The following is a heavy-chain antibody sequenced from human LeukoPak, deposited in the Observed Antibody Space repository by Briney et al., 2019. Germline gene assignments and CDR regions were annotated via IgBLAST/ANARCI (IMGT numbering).Heavy chain of an antibody. CDR3: ANGPSYYDFWSGPSDY. Sequence: GGSLRLSCAASGFTFSSYGMHWVRQAPGKGLEWVAFIRYDGSNKYYADSVKGRFTISRDNSKSTLYLQMNSLRAEDTAVYYCANGPSYYDFWSGPSDYWGQGTLVTVSS. D-gene: IGHD3-3*01. V-gene: IGHV3-30*02. J-gene: IGHJ4*02. CDR2: IRYDGSNK. CDR1: GFTFSSYG.